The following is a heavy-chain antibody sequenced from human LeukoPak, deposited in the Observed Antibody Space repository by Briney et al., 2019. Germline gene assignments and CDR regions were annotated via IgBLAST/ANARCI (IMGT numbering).Heavy chain of an antibody. CDR2: IYIDGIT. D-gene: IGHD1-26*01. Sequence: KPSETLSLTCTVSGGSIRTDGSYWAWIRRPPGKGLEWIGSIYIDGITHYNSSLQSRVTLSIDTSKNQFSLKLTSVTAADTAVFYCARLFTRAWEYRYGMDVWGQGTAVTVSS. CDR1: GGSIRTDGSY. V-gene: IGHV4-39*01. CDR3: ARLFTRAWEYRYGMDV. J-gene: IGHJ6*02.